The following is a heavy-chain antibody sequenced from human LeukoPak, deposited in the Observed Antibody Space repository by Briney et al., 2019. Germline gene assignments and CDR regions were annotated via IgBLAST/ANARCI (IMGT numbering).Heavy chain of an antibody. J-gene: IGHJ6*02. CDR3: AAAPMYSSGWYYYYGMDV. D-gene: IGHD6-19*01. Sequence: ASVKVSCKASGFTFTSSAMQWVRQARGQRLEWIGWIVVGSGNTNYAQKFQERVTITRDMSTSTAYMELSSLRSEDTAVYYCAAAPMYSSGWYYYYGMDVWGQGTTVTVSS. V-gene: IGHV1-58*02. CDR1: GFTFTSSA. CDR2: IVVGSGNT.